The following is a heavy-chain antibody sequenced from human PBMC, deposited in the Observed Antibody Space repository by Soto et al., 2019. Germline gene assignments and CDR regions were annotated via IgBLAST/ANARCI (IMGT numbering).Heavy chain of an antibody. CDR2: ISGSSGNI. J-gene: IGHJ4*02. CDR1: GFALDSYG. V-gene: IGHV3-21*01. Sequence: AGGSLRLSCEASGFALDSYGMNWVRQAPGKGLEWVGFISGSSGNIFYGDSVRGRFTISRDNAKKSVYLQMNSLRVEDTAVYYCARTWIRYGPNDYWGQGTLVTVSS. CDR3: ARTWIRYGPNDY. D-gene: IGHD2-2*03.